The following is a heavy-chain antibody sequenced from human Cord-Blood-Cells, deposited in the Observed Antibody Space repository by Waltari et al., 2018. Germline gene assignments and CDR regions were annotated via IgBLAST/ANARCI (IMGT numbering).Heavy chain of an antibody. V-gene: IGHV3-53*01. CDR3: AREGHSSGWSFDY. D-gene: IGHD6-19*01. CDR1: GLTVSSNN. Sequence: EVQLVESGGGFIQPGVSLRLSCAASGLTVSSNNIAWVAQAPGKGLEWVLVIYSGGSTYYADSVKGRFTISRDNSKNTLYLQMNSLRAEDTAVYYCAREGHSSGWSFDYWGQGTLVTVSS. CDR2: IYSGGST. J-gene: IGHJ4*02.